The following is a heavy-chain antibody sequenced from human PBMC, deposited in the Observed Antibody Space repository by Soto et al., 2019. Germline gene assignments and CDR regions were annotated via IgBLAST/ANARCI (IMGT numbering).Heavy chain of an antibody. CDR3: ARFLPLQNIVVVTAPYYYYGMDV. J-gene: IGHJ6*02. Sequence: QVQLVQSGAEVKKPGSSMKISCKASGGTFSSYAFSCVRQAPGQGLESMGGIIPIFGTANYAQKFQGRVTITADESTSTALMQLSSLRSEDTAVYFCARFLPLQNIVVVTAPYYYYGMDVSGQGTTVTVSS. CDR1: GGTFSSYA. CDR2: IIPIFGTA. D-gene: IGHD2-21*02. V-gene: IGHV1-69*01.